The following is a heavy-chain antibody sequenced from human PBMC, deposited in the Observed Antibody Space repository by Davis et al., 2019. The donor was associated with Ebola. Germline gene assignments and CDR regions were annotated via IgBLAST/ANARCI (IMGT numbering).Heavy chain of an antibody. CDR3: AREGRMIVAQDV. CDR1: GYTFTGYY. Sequence: ASVKVSCKASGYTFTGYYMHWVRQAPGQGLEWMGWINPNSGGTNYAQKFQGRVTMTRDTSISTAYMELSSLRSEDTAVYYCAREGRMIVAQDVWGQGTTVTVSS. J-gene: IGHJ6*02. CDR2: INPNSGGT. D-gene: IGHD3-22*01. V-gene: IGHV1-2*02.